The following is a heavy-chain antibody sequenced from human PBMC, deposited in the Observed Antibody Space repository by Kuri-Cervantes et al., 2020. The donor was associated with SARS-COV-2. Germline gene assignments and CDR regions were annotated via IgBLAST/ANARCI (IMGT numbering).Heavy chain of an antibody. CDR2: VRSEAYGGTT. V-gene: IGHV3-49*04. CDR1: GFIFEDYT. J-gene: IGHJ4*02. D-gene: IGHD6-13*01. Sequence: GESLKISCTGSGFIFEDYTINWVRQAPGKGLEWVGFVRSEAYGGTTEYAASGKGRFTISRDDSKNTLYLQMNSLKTEDTAVYYCTTAAAHGYFDYWGQGTLVTVSS. CDR3: TTAAAHGYFDY.